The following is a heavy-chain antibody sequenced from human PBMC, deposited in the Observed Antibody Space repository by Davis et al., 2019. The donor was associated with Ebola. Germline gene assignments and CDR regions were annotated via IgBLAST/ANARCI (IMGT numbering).Heavy chain of an antibody. V-gene: IGHV1-46*01. Sequence: ASVKVSCKASGYTFTSYYMHWVRQAPGQGLEWMGIINPSGGSTSYAQKFQGRVTITADESTSTAYMELSSLRSEDTAVYYCARLSNYYYYYYMDVWGKGTTVTVSS. CDR3: ARLSNYYYYYYMDV. J-gene: IGHJ6*03. CDR1: GYTFTSYY. CDR2: INPSGGST.